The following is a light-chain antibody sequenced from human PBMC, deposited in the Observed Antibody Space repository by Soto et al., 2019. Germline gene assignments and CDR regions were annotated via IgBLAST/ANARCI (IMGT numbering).Light chain of an antibody. V-gene: IGLV2-11*01. Sequence: QSVLTQPRSVSGSPGQTVTISCTGTSSDVGGCNYVSWYQQHPGKVPKLMIYEVTKRPSGVPDRFSGSKSGYTASLTISGLQAEDEADYYCCSYAGSYCNYVFGTGTKVTVL. CDR2: EVT. CDR1: SSDVGGCNY. J-gene: IGLJ1*01. CDR3: CSYAGSYCNYV.